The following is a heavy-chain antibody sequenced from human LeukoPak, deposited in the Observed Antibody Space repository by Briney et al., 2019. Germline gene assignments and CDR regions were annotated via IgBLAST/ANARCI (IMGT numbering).Heavy chain of an antibody. CDR2: IYDSGST. D-gene: IGHD1-26*01. V-gene: IGHV4-59*01. CDR1: GGSISSYY. J-gene: IGHJ4*02. CDR3: ARGGIIVGVDY. Sequence: SETLSLTCTVSGGSISSYYWSWIRQPPGKGLEWIGFIYDSGSTNYNSSLKSRVTISVDTSKNQFSLKLSSVTAADTAVYYCARGGIIVGVDYWGLGTLVTVSS.